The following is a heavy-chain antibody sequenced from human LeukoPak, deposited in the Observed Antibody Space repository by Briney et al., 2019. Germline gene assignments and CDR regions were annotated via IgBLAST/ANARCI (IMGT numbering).Heavy chain of an antibody. V-gene: IGHV4-39*07. D-gene: IGHD6-13*01. CDR1: GGSISSSSYY. Sequence: SETLSLTCTVSGGSISSSSYYRGWIRQPPGKGLEWIGSIYYSGSTYYNPSLKSRVTISVDTSKNQFSLKLSSVTAADTAVYYCARGGIAAAGYRTGRFDYWGQGTLVTVSS. J-gene: IGHJ4*02. CDR3: ARGGIAAAGYRTGRFDY. CDR2: IYYSGST.